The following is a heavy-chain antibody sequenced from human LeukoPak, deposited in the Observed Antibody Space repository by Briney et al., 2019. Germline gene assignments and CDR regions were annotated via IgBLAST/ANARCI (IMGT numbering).Heavy chain of an antibody. D-gene: IGHD2-15*01. CDR1: GFTFSRDW. J-gene: IGHJ4*02. V-gene: IGHV3-7*01. CDR2: IKQDGSAK. CDR3: ARFSGRN. Sequence: GGSLRLSCTASGFTFSRDWMTWVRQAPGKGLEWVANIKQDGSAKYYVDSVKGRFTISRDNAKNSLFLQMGSLRAEDTAVYYCARFSGRNWGQGTLVTVSS.